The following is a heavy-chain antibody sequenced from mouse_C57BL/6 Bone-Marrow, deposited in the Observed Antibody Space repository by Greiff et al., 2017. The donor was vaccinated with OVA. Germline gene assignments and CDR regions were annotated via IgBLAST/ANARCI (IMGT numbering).Heavy chain of an antibody. V-gene: IGHV2-2*01. D-gene: IGHD2-5*01. CDR1: GFSFTNYG. J-gene: IGHJ2*01. CDR3: ARMAYYSNSNYFDN. CDR2: IWSGGSP. Sequence: VQGVESGPGLVQPSQSLSITCTVSGFSFTNYGVHWVRQSPGKGLEWLGAIWSGGSPDYNAAFISSLSISKDNSESQVFFKMNSLQADDTAIYYCARMAYYSNSNYFDNWGQGTTLTVSS.